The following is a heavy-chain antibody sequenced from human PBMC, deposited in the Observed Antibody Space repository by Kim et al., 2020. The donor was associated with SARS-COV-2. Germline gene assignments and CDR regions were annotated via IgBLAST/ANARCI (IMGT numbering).Heavy chain of an antibody. J-gene: IGHJ4*02. CDR3: ARRARVCSSTSCHEVRFGGEDY. Sequence: GESLKISCKGSGYSFTSYWIGWVRQMPGKGLEWMGIIYPGDSDTRYSPSFQGQVTISADKSISTAYLQWSSLKASDTAMYYCARRARVCSSTSCHEVRFGGEDYWGQGTLVTVSS. CDR1: GYSFTSYW. D-gene: IGHD2-2*01. CDR2: IYPGDSDT. V-gene: IGHV5-51*01.